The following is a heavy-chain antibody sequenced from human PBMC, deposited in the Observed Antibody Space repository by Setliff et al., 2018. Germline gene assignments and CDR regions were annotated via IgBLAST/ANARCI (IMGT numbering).Heavy chain of an antibody. D-gene: IGHD3-3*01. CDR1: GISISSGHY. J-gene: IGHJ3*02. CDR2: IYHKGRT. Sequence: SQTLSLTCGVSGISISSGHYWGWIRQPPGKGLEWIATIYHKGRTYYNPSLDSRVTISLDTSKNHFSLRLSSVTAADTAVYYCASPRRDDLDSPFDAFDIWGQGTKVTV. CDR3: ASPRRDDLDSPFDAFDI. V-gene: IGHV4-38-2*01.